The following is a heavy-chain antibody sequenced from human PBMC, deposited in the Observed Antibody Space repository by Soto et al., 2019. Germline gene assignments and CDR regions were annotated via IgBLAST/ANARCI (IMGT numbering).Heavy chain of an antibody. CDR3: ARGGYITTVTIQEFTDV. J-gene: IGHJ6*02. CDR2: INSDGSST. V-gene: IGHV3-74*01. CDR1: GFTFSSYW. D-gene: IGHD4-17*01. Sequence: GGSLILSCAASGFTFSSYWMHWVRQAPGKGLVWVSRINSDGSSTSYADSVKGRFTSSRDNAKNTLYLQMNSLRAEDTAVYYCARGGYITTVTIQEFTDVWGQGTTVTVSS.